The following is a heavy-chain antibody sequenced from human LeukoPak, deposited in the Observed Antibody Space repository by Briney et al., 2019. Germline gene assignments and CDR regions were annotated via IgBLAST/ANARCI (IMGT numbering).Heavy chain of an antibody. Sequence: GGSLRLSCVVSGFTVSNNYMSWVRQAPGKGLEWVSVIYSGGSTYYADSVKGRFTISRDNSKNTLYLQMNSLRAEDTAVYYCARGGITMIVPILWGQGTLVTVSS. CDR3: ARGGITMIVPIL. J-gene: IGHJ4*02. D-gene: IGHD3-22*01. CDR1: GFTVSNNY. V-gene: IGHV3-53*01. CDR2: IYSGGST.